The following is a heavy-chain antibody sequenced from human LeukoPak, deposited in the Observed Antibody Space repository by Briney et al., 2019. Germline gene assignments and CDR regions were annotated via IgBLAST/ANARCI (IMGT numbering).Heavy chain of an antibody. Sequence: PGGSLRLSCAASGFTLSMYYMHWVRQAPGKGLVWVSYIKSDGSSANYADSVRGRFTISRDNAKNKVDLQMSSLRAEDTAVYYCVRAPEQRPFDLWGQGTLVTVSS. CDR3: VRAPEQRPFDL. CDR1: GFTLSMYY. CDR2: IKSDGSSA. J-gene: IGHJ5*02. V-gene: IGHV3-74*01. D-gene: IGHD6-25*01.